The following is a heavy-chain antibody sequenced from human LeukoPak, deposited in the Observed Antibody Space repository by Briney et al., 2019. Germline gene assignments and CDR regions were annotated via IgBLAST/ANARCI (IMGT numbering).Heavy chain of an antibody. Sequence: GGSLRLSCAASGFTFSSYAMHWVRQAPGKGLEWVAVISYDGSNKYYADSVKGRFTISRDNSKNTLYLQMNSLRAEDTAVYYCARDRPFDILPGYLSYFVYWGQGTLVTVSS. CDR2: ISYDGSNK. CDR3: ARDRPFDILPGYLSYFVY. J-gene: IGHJ4*02. CDR1: GFTFSSYA. V-gene: IGHV3-30*04. D-gene: IGHD3-9*01.